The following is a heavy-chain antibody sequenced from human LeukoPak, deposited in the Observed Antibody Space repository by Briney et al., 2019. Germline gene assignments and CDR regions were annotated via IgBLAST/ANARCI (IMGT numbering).Heavy chain of an antibody. D-gene: IGHD4-17*01. CDR3: ARGTVTQNN. Sequence: SETLSLTCTVSGGSISSGSYYWSWIRQPAGKGLEWIGRIYTSGSTNYNPSLKSRVTISVDTSKNQFSLKLSSVTAADTAVYYCARGTVTQNNWGQGTLVTVSS. CDR1: GGSISSGSYY. V-gene: IGHV4-61*02. J-gene: IGHJ4*02. CDR2: IYTSGST.